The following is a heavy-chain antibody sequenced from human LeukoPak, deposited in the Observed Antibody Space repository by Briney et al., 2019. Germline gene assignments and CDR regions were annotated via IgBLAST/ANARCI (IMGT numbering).Heavy chain of an antibody. CDR3: ARDHQEYKLLRYFDWLPPPYYFDY. D-gene: IGHD3-9*01. CDR1: GYTFTGYY. V-gene: IGHV1-2*02. CDR2: INPNSGGT. J-gene: IGHJ4*02. Sequence: GASVKVSCKASGYTFTGYYMHWVRQAPGQGLEWMGWINPNSGGTNYAQKFQGRVTMTRDTSISTAYMELSRLRSDDTAVYYCARDHQEYKLLRYFDWLPPPYYFDYWGQGTLVTVSS.